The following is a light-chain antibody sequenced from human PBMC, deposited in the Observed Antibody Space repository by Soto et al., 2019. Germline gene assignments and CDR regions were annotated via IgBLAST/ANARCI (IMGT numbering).Light chain of an antibody. CDR2: DAS. CDR3: QQSDSLPIT. V-gene: IGKV1-33*01. Sequence: DIQMTQSPSSLSASVGDRVTITCRASQDISNYLNWYQQRPGKAPKLLIYDASNFERGVPSRFSGTRSGTHFTFAITSLQPEDVATYYCQQSDSLPITCGQGTLLEI. CDR1: QDISNY. J-gene: IGKJ5*01.